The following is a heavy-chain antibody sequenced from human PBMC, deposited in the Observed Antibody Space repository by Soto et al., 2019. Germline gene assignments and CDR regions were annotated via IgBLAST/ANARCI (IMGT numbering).Heavy chain of an antibody. J-gene: IGHJ4*02. V-gene: IGHV4-31*03. Sequence: SETLSLTCTVSGGSISSGGYYWSWIRQHPGKGLEWIGYIYYSGSTYYNPSLKSRVTISVDTSKNQFSLKLSSVTAADTAVYYCARDSPTAMAFDYWGQGTLVTVSS. CDR2: IYYSGST. CDR3: ARDSPTAMAFDY. D-gene: IGHD5-18*01. CDR1: GGSISSGGYY.